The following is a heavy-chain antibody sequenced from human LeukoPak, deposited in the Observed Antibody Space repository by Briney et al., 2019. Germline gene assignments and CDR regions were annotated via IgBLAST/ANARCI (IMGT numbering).Heavy chain of an antibody. J-gene: IGHJ6*02. CDR2: ISYDGSNK. Sequence: GRSLRLSCAASGFTFSSYAMHWVRQAPGKGLEWVAVISYDGSNKYYADSVKGQFTISRDNSKNTLYLQMNSLRAEDTAVYYCARTWRPYYYYGMDVWGQGTTVTVSS. V-gene: IGHV3-30*04. CDR3: ARTWRPYYYYGMDV. CDR1: GFTFSSYA.